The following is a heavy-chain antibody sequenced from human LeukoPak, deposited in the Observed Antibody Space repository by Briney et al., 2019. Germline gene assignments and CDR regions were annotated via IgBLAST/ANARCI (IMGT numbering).Heavy chain of an antibody. D-gene: IGHD4-11*01. V-gene: IGHV4-38-2*01. J-gene: IGHJ4*02. Sequence: SETLSLTCAVSGYSIRNGYNWGWIRLSPGKGLEWLGSIYQSGSTYYNPSLKSRVTLSIDPSKNQFYLKLTSVTAADTALYYCARAEIDDYSRYWGPGIPVIVSS. CDR2: IYQSGST. CDR3: ARAEIDDYSRY. CDR1: GYSIRNGYN.